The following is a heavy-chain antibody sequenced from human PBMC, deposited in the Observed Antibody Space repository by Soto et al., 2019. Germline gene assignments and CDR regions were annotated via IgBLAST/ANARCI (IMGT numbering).Heavy chain of an antibody. V-gene: IGHV3-23*01. CDR1: GFTFSTNT. CDR2: ISGSGSDT. CDR3: VRRGPTAWGDFDI. J-gene: IGHJ3*02. D-gene: IGHD2-21*01. Sequence: PGGSLRLSCAASGFTFSTNTMNWVRQAPGKGLEWVSSISGSGSDTFYADSVKDRFTISRDNSKNTLYLQMNTLTAEDTAVYYCVRRGPTAWGDFDIWGQGTMVTVSS.